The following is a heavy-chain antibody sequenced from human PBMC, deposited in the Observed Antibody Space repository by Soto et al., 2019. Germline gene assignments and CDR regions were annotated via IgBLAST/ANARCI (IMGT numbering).Heavy chain of an antibody. D-gene: IGHD2-2*01. J-gene: IGHJ4*02. CDR2: INPSGGSA. V-gene: IGHV1-46*01. CDR1: GYSFISHY. CDR3: ARDYLSSKLSLSYFDF. Sequence: QVQLVQSGAEVTRPGASVKVSCKASGYSFISHYIHWVRQAPGQGLEWMGFINPSGGSATLAQKFQGRVTRTRYTSTTTVYMELSSLRSEDAAVYYCARDYLSSKLSLSYFDFWGQGTLVTVSS.